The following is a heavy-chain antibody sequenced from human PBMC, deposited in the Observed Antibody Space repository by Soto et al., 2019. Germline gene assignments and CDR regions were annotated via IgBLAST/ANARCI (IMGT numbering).Heavy chain of an antibody. J-gene: IGHJ4*02. CDR2: LGWNSGGI. D-gene: IGHD3-22*01. CDR3: ARLRYSSYSGNFDD. V-gene: IGHV3-9*01. CDR1: GFRFDDHA. Sequence: EVQLVESGGGLVQPGRSLRLSCVGSGFRFDDHAMHWVRQTPGKGLEWVSGLGWNSGGIDYADFVKGRFTISRDNAKNSLYLQMNSLRPEDTALYFCARLRYSSYSGNFDDWGQGDLVTVSS.